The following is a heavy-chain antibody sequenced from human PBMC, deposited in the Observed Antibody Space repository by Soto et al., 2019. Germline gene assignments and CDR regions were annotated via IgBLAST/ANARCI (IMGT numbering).Heavy chain of an antibody. CDR2: IYYAGTT. Sequence: QVQLQESGPGLVKPSAPLSLNCTVSGDSVSSNILYWSWIRQPKGKGLEWIGYIYYAGTTSYNVSLKSRVSFSLDTSKNQFSLKLTSITAAYTAVYYCARAHMTDYINGVVASNWFDPWGRGTLVTVAP. D-gene: IGHD3-9*01. CDR1: GDSVSSNILY. J-gene: IGHJ5*02. CDR3: ARAHMTDYINGVVASNWFDP. V-gene: IGHV4-61*01.